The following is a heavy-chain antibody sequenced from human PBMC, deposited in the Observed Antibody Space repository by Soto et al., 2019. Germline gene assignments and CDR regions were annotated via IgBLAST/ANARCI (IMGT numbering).Heavy chain of an antibody. CDR3: TTVFCSGGTCYSGFGY. J-gene: IGHJ4*02. V-gene: IGHV3-15*01. CDR2: IRSKTDGGIA. CDR1: GFTFTNAW. D-gene: IGHD2-15*01. Sequence: GGSLRLSCAASGFTFTNAWTNWVRQPPGKGLEWVGRIRSKTDGGIADYAAPVKGRFTVSRDDSINTVYLQMNSLQTEDTAVYYCTTVFCSGGTCYSGFGYWGQGALVTVSS.